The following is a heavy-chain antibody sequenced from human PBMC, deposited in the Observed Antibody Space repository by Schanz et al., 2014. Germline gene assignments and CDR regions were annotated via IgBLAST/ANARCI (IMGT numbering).Heavy chain of an antibody. Sequence: QVQLVQSGAEVKKPGASVKVSCKASGYTFTSYGISWVRQAPGQGLEWMGWISTSNGNTNYAQKLQGRVTMTTDTSTSTAYMELRSLRSDDTAVYYCARDRLECGAECYSVEVFEIWGQGTLVIVSS. D-gene: IGHD2-21*01. CDR1: GYTFTSYG. V-gene: IGHV1-18*01. CDR3: ARDRLECGAECYSVEVFEI. CDR2: ISTSNGNT. J-gene: IGHJ4*02.